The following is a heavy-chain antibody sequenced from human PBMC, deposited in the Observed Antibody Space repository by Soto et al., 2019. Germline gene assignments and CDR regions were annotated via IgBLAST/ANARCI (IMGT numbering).Heavy chain of an antibody. V-gene: IGHV1-18*01. CDR1: GYTFSSYH. CDR2: ISAYNGNT. J-gene: IGHJ4*02. CDR3: ARDLPPVDY. Sequence: QIQLVQSGAEVKKPGASVKVSCKASGYTFSSYHITWVRQAPGQGLEWMGWISAYNGNTNYAQNLQGRITMTTDPSTSTAYMELRSLRSDDTAVYYCARDLPPVDYWGQGTLVTVSS.